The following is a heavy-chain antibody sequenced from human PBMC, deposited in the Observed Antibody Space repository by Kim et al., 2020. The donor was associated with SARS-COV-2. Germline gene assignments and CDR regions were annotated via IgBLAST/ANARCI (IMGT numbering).Heavy chain of an antibody. CDR1: GFSFSDYY. CDR3: VSEPNS. Sequence: GGSLRLSCAASGFSFSDYYMSWIRQAPGKGLEWVAYINSDGSSIKYADSVTGRFTVSRDNAKKSLSLQMNSLTLEDKAASYCVSEPNSWGPGTLVNASS. J-gene: IGHJ4*02. CDR2: INSDGSSI. V-gene: IGHV3-11*01.